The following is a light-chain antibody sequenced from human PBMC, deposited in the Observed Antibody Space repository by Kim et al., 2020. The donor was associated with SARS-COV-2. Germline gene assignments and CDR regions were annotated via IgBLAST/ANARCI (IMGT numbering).Light chain of an antibody. V-gene: IGKV3-20*01. CDR2: GAS. J-gene: IGKJ2*01. Sequence: LSPGERATLSCRASQSGSSSYLAWYQQKPGQAPRLLIYGASSRATGIPDKFSGSGSGTDFTLTISRLEPEDIAVYYWQQYGSSLTTFGQGTKLEI. CDR1: QSGSSSY. CDR3: QQYGSSLTT.